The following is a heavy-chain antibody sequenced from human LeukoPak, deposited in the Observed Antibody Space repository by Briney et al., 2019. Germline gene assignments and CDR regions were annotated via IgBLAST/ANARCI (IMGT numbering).Heavy chain of an antibody. CDR1: GYRFTTYW. V-gene: IGHV5-51*01. CDR2: INPGDSQT. CDR3: ARDLDYGGNSELSDY. Sequence: GESLKISCRGSGYRFTTYWIGWVRQMPGKGPEWMGIINPGDSQTTYSPSFQGQVTISVDKSISTAYLQWSSLKASDTAMYYCARDLDYGGNSELSDYWGQGTLVTVSS. J-gene: IGHJ4*02. D-gene: IGHD4-23*01.